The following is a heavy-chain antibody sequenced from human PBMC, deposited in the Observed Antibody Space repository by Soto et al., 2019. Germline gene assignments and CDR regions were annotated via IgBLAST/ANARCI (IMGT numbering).Heavy chain of an antibody. CDR1: GGSISSGGYY. CDR3: ARDATGNPYYYYYMDV. CDR2: IYYSGST. V-gene: IGHV4-31*03. Sequence: QVQLQESGPGLVKPSQTRSLTCTVSGGSISSGGYYWSWIRQHPGKGLEWIGYIYYSGSTYDNPSLKSRVTISVDTSKNQFSLKLSSVTAADTAVYYCARDATGNPYYYYYMDVWGKGTTVTVSS. J-gene: IGHJ6*03.